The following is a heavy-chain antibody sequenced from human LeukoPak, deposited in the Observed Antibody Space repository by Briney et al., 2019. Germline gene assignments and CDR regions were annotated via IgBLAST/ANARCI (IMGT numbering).Heavy chain of an antibody. CDR1: GDSVSSNSAA. CDR2: TYYRSKWYN. J-gene: IGHJ4*02. CDR3: AREERSFYYDSSGYYLYYFDY. D-gene: IGHD3-22*01. V-gene: IGHV6-1*01. Sequence: SQTLSLTCAISGDSVSSNSAAWNWIRQSPSRGLEWLGRTYYRSKWYNDYAVSVKSRITINPDTSKNQFSLQLNFVTPEDTAVYYCAREERSFYYDSSGYYLYYFDYWGQGTLVTVSS.